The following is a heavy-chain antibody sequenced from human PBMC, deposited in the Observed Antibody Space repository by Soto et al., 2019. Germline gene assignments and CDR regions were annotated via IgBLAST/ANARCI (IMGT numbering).Heavy chain of an antibody. V-gene: IGHV1-69*12. Sequence: QVQLVQSGAEVKKPGSSVKVSCKASGGTFSSYAISWVRQAPGQGLEWMGGIIPIFGTANYAQKFQGRVTITADESTSTAYMELSSLRSEDTAVYYCARGSRGNSDRRVFRRYYYYGMGVWGQGTTVTVSS. J-gene: IGHJ6*02. CDR1: GGTFSSYA. D-gene: IGHD3-22*01. CDR3: ARGSRGNSDRRVFRRYYYYGMGV. CDR2: IIPIFGTA.